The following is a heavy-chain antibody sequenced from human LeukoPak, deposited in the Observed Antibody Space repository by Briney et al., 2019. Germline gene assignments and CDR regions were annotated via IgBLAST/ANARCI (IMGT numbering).Heavy chain of an antibody. V-gene: IGHV1-69*10. CDR3: ATEGKMVRGVYTDY. Sequence: ASVKVSCKASGGTFNSYGIIWVRQAPGQGLEWMGGIIPILGTANYAQKFQGRVTMTADTSTDTAYMELSSLRSEDTAVYYCATEGKMVRGVYTDYWGQGTLVTVSS. D-gene: IGHD3-10*01. CDR1: GGTFNSYG. CDR2: IIPILGTA. J-gene: IGHJ4*02.